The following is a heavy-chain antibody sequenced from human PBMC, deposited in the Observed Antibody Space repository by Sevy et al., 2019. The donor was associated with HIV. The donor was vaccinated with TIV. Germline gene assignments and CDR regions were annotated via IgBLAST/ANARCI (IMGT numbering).Heavy chain of an antibody. Sequence: ASVKVSCKASGYTFTGQYIHWVRQAPGQGLEWMGWINPNSGNTNYAQEFQGRVTMTRYTSISTAYMERSGLKSDDTAVYYCSRDLRLRGYSYGCFDYWGQGTLVTVSS. CDR2: INPNSGNT. CDR1: GYTFTGQY. J-gene: IGHJ4*02. CDR3: SRDLRLRGYSYGCFDY. D-gene: IGHD5-18*01. V-gene: IGHV1-2*02.